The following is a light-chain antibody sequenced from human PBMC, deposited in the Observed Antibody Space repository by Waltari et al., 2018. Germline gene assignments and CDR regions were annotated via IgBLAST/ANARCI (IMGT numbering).Light chain of an antibody. CDR1: TSNIGAGHD. V-gene: IGLV1-40*01. CDR2: GNN. CDR3: QSFDNMLSGGVV. J-gene: IGLJ2*01. Sequence: QSVPTQPPSVSGTPGQRVTISCSGRTSNIGAGHDLHWYQHLPGTAPNLLIYGNNNRPSGVPDRFSGSKSGTSASLAITGLQADDEADYFCQSFDNMLSGGVVFGGGTKLAVL.